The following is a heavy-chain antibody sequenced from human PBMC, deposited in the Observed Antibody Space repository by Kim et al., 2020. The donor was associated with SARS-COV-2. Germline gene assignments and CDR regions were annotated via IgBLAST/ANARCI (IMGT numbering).Heavy chain of an antibody. D-gene: IGHD6-25*01. Sequence: KHHNYATTYGASVKGRFTISRDDSKNTAYLQMNSLKTEDTAVYYCTSLITAWGQGTLVTVSS. V-gene: IGHV3-73*01. CDR2: KHHNYAT. J-gene: IGHJ4*02. CDR3: TSLITA.